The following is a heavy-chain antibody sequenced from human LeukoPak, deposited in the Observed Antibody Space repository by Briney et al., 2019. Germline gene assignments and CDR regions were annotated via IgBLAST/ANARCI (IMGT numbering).Heavy chain of an antibody. CDR2: IYYIENT. CDR3: ARGRFGDSAVESYYLDY. J-gene: IGHJ4*02. Sequence: SETLSLTCSVSGVSITSYYWNWIRQAPGQGPESLGYIYYIENTNTNPLFGSRVTISMGTSKNQFSLQLNSVTAADTAVYYCARGRFGDSAVESYYLDYWGQGTRVTVSS. D-gene: IGHD3-10*01. CDR1: GVSITSYY. V-gene: IGHV4-59*01.